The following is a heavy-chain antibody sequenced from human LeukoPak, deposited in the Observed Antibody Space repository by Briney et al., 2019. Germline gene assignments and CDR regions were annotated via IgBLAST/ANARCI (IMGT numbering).Heavy chain of an antibody. D-gene: IGHD2-15*01. CDR2: ISAYNGNT. CDR1: GYTFTSYG. CDR3: ARDAICSGGSCYSSHTGWFDP. J-gene: IGHJ5*02. V-gene: IGHV1-18*04. Sequence: ASVKVSCKASGYTFTSYGISWVRQAPGQGLEWMGWISAYNGNTNYAQKLQGRVTITTDTSTSTAYMELRSLRSDDTAVYYCARDAICSGGSCYSSHTGWFDPWGQGTLVTVSS.